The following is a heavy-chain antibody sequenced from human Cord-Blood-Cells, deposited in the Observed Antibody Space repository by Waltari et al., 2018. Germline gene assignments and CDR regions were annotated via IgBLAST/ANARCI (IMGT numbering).Heavy chain of an antibody. J-gene: IGHJ4*02. CDR1: GFTFSSYG. V-gene: IGHV3-33*01. Sequence: QVQLVESGGGVVKPGRSLRLSCAASGFTFSSYGMHWVSQAPGKGLRWWAVFWYDGSNKYYADSLKGRFTISRDNSKNTLYLQMNSLRAEDTAVYYCARERVAGGDYWGQGTLVTVSS. CDR3: ARERVAGGDY. D-gene: IGHD6-19*01. CDR2: FWYDGSNK.